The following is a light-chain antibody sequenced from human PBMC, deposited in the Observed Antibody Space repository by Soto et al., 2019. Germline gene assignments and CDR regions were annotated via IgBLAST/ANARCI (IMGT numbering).Light chain of an antibody. CDR3: QHYNSYSEA. CDR1: QTISSW. V-gene: IGKV1-5*03. Sequence: DIQMTQSTSTLSGSVGDRVTITCRASQTISSWLAWYQQKPGKAPKLLIYKASTLKSGAPSRFSGSESVTEFTLTISSLQPDDFATYYCQHYNSYSEAFGQGTNVELK. CDR2: KAS. J-gene: IGKJ1*01.